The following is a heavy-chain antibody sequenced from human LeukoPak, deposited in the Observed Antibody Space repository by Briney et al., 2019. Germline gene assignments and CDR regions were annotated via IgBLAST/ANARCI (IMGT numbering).Heavy chain of an antibody. V-gene: IGHV3-66*04. Sequence: GGSLRLSCAASGFTVSSHYMTWVRQAPGKGLEWVSIIYSGGGTFYTDSVKGKFTISRDNSKNTLYLQMNSLRAEDTAVYYCATLGVGASYYYYSGLDVWGQGTTVTVSS. CDR2: IYSGGGT. CDR1: GFTVSSHY. D-gene: IGHD1-26*01. CDR3: ATLGVGASYYYYSGLDV. J-gene: IGHJ6*02.